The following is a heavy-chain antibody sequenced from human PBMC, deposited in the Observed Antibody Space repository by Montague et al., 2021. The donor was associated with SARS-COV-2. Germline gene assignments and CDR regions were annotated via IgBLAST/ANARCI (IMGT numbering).Heavy chain of an antibody. CDR3: ARHRLTWVRRVLMRRPYHYYSGMDV. CDR2: TYYRSKWYT. D-gene: IGHD3-10*01. V-gene: IGHV6-1*01. Sequence: CAISGDSVSSSRAEWNWMKQSPSRGLEWLGTTYYRSKWYTNYAASVNSRITINPDTSKNQFSLQLTSVTPDDTAVYYCARHRLTWVRRVLMRRPYHYYSGMDVWGQGTTVTVSS. CDR1: GDSVSSSRAE. J-gene: IGHJ6*02.